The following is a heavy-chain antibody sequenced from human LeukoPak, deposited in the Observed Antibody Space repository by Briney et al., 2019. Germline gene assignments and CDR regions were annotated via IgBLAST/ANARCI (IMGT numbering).Heavy chain of an antibody. D-gene: IGHD3-3*01. CDR1: GYTFIDYW. V-gene: IGHV1-2*02. Sequence: ASVKVSCKASGYTFIDYWMHLVRHAPGQGLEWMGRINLKSGGINYAQKFQGRVTMTRHTSISTAYLDLSRLRFSYTAVYYCARDRDGGVGTIDYWGQGTLVPVSS. J-gene: IGHJ4*02. CDR2: INLKSGGI. CDR3: ARDRDGGVGTIDY.